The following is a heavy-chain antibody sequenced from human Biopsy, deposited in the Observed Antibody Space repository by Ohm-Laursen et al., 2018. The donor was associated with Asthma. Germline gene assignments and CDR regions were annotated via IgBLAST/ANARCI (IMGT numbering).Heavy chain of an antibody. Sequence: ASVKVSCKASGYNFISFAIHWVRQAPGQRLEWMGWVNAGNGDTKYSQKFQGRVTITRDTSASTAYMELRSLRSEDTATYYCARTYYDFLAGQVKDVFGVWGQGTMVTVSS. CDR1: GYNFISFA. J-gene: IGHJ3*01. CDR3: ARTYYDFLAGQVKDVFGV. D-gene: IGHD3-9*01. V-gene: IGHV1-3*01. CDR2: VNAGNGDT.